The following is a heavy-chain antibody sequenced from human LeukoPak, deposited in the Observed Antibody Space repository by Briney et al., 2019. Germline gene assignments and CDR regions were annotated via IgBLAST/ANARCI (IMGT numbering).Heavy chain of an antibody. CDR2: INHSGST. Sequence: SETLSLTCAVYGGSFSGYYWSWLRQPPGKGLEWIGEINHSGSTNYNPSLKSRVTISVDTSKNQFSLKLSSVTAADTAVYYCARGGVGIAARRFDYWGQRTLVTVSS. V-gene: IGHV4-34*01. D-gene: IGHD6-6*01. CDR1: GGSFSGYY. CDR3: ARGGVGIAARRFDY. J-gene: IGHJ4*02.